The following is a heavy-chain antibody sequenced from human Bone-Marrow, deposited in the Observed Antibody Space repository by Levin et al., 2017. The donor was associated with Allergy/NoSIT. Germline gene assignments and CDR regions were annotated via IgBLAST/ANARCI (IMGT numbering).Heavy chain of an antibody. CDR3: VKDDLSYPYY. J-gene: IGHJ4*02. CDR2: ITSRSGGAT. Sequence: GESLMISCAASGFTFSSYAMTWVRQAPGKGLEWVSTITSRSGGATHYADSVKGRLTISRDNSKNTLYLQMISLRAEDTAVYYCVKDDLSYPYYWGQGTLVTVSS. V-gene: IGHV3-23*01. D-gene: IGHD3-10*01. CDR1: GFTFSSYA.